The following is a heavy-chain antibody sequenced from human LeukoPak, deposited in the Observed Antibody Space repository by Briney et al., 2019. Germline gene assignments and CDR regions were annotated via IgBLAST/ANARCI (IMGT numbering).Heavy chain of an antibody. J-gene: IGHJ3*02. Sequence: GRSLRLSCAASGFTFSSYGMHWVRQAPGKGLEWVAVIWYGGSNKYYADSVKGRFTISRDNSKNTLYLQMNSLRAEDTAVYYCTRGIVAFDIWGQGTMVTVSS. D-gene: IGHD2-15*01. V-gene: IGHV3-33*08. CDR3: TRGIVAFDI. CDR1: GFTFSSYG. CDR2: IWYGGSNK.